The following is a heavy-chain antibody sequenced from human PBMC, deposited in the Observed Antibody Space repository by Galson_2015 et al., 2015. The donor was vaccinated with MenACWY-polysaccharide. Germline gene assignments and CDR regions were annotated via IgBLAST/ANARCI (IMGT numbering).Heavy chain of an antibody. CDR3: ARGGKYYYDSSGYLNWFDP. D-gene: IGHD3-22*01. CDR1: GYSFSSYD. V-gene: IGHV1-8*01. Sequence: SVKVSCKASGYSFSSYDINWVRQTTGQGLEWMGWMNPNSGNTGYAQKFQGRVTMTRNTSISIAYMELSSLRSEDTAVYYCARGGKYYYDSSGYLNWFDPWGQGTLDTVS. CDR2: MNPNSGNT. J-gene: IGHJ5*02.